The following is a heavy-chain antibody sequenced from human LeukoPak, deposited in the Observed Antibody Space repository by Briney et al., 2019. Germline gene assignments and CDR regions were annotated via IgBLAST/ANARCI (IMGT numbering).Heavy chain of an antibody. CDR1: GFSLSTSGMC. CDR2: IDWDDDK. CDR3: ARTYYYDSSGYYYDWFDP. J-gene: IGHJ5*02. Sequence: SGPALVKLTQTLTLTCTFSGFSLSTSGMCVSWIRQPPGKALEWLARIDWDDDKYYSTSLKTRLTISKDTSKNQVVLTMTNMDPVDTATYYCARTYYYDSSGYYYDWFDPWGQGTLVTVSS. V-gene: IGHV2-70*11. D-gene: IGHD3-22*01.